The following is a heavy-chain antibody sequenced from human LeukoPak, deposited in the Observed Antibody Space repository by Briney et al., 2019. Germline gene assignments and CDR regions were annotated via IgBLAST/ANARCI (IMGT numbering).Heavy chain of an antibody. CDR1: GFTFSSYG. J-gene: IGHJ3*02. CDR2: ISYDGSNK. D-gene: IGHD1-1*01. Sequence: GGSLRLSCAASGFTFSSYGMHWVRQAPGKGLEWVAVISYDGSNKYYADSVKGRFTISRDNAKNTLYLQMNSLRAEDTAVYYCAKSATTDEIEGAFDIWGQGTMVTVSS. CDR3: AKSATTDEIEGAFDI. V-gene: IGHV3-30*18.